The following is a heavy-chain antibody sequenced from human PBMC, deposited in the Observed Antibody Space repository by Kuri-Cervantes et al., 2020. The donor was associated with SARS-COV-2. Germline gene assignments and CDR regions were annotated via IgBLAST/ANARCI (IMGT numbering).Heavy chain of an antibody. CDR2: IYPGDSDT. V-gene: IGHV5-51*01. Sequence: GGSLRLSCKGSGYSFTSYWIGWVRRMPGKGLEWMGIIYPGDSDTRYSPSFQGQVTISADKSISTAYLQWSSLKASDTAMYYCARVRGVVPAAMADYWGQGTLVTVSS. J-gene: IGHJ4*02. CDR3: ARVRGVVPAAMADY. D-gene: IGHD2-2*01. CDR1: GYSFTSYW.